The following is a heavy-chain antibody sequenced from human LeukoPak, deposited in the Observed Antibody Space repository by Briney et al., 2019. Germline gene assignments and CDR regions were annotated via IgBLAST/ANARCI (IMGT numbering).Heavy chain of an antibody. CDR3: ARGPTYYDILTGYEFDP. V-gene: IGHV1-18*01. D-gene: IGHD3-9*01. J-gene: IGHJ5*02. Sequence: ASVKVSCKASGYTFTSYGISWVRQAPGQGLEWMGWISAYNANTNYAQKLQGRVTMTTDTSTSTAYMELRSLRSDDTAVYYCARGPTYYDILTGYEFDPWGQGTLVTVSS. CDR1: GYTFTSYG. CDR2: ISAYNANT.